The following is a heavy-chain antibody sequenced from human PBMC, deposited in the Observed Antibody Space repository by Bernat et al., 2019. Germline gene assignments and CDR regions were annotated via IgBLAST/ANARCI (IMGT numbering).Heavy chain of an antibody. CDR3: AREREGLWFGTFDY. Sequence: QVQLVESGGGVVQPGRSLRLSCAASGFTFSSYGMHWVRQAPGKGLEWVAVIWYDGSNKYYADSVKGRFTSSRDNSKNPLYLQMNSLRAEDTAVYYCAREREGLWFGTFDYWGQGTLVTVSS. J-gene: IGHJ4*02. D-gene: IGHD3-10*01. CDR1: GFTFSSYG. CDR2: IWYDGSNK. V-gene: IGHV3-33*01.